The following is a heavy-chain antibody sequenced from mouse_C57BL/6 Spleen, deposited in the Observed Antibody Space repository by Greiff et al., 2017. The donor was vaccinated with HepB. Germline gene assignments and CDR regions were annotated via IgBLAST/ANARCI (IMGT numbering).Heavy chain of an antibody. V-gene: IGHV1-19*01. D-gene: IGHD2-1*01. Sequence: EVQLQQSGPVLVKPGASVKMSCKASGYTFTDYYMNWVKQSHGKSLEWIGVINPYNGGTSYNQKFKGKATLTVDKSSSTAYMELNSLTSEDSAVYYCARRDYGTHYAMDYWGQGTSVTVSS. CDR1: GYTFTDYY. CDR3: ARRDYGTHYAMDY. J-gene: IGHJ4*01. CDR2: INPYNGGT.